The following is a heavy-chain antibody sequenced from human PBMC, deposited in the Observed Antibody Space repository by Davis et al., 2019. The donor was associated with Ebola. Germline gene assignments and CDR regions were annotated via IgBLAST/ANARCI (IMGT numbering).Heavy chain of an antibody. CDR2: IYHTGRT. D-gene: IGHD3-9*01. V-gene: IGHV4-34*03. CDR3: AYLTFQKPFDP. Sequence: PSETLSLTCAVYGGSFSGYYWTWVRQSPEKGLEWIGEIYHTGRTTSNSALKSRVTISVDRSRNQFSLSLTSVTAADTAVYYCAYLTFQKPFDPWGQGALVTVSS. J-gene: IGHJ5*02. CDR1: GGSFSGYY.